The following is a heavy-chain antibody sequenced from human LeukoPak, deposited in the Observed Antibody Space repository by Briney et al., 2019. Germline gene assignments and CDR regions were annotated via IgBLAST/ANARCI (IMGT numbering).Heavy chain of an antibody. CDR2: IKQDGSEK. D-gene: IGHD1-1*01. V-gene: IGHV3-7*01. CDR3: ARGGSGNWNAPFDY. J-gene: IGHJ4*02. CDR1: GFSLSSYW. Sequence: GGSLRLSCAASGFSLSSYWMTWVRQAPGKGLEWVANIKQDGSEKNYVDSVKGRFTISRDNAKNSLYLQMNSLRAEDTAVYHCARGGSGNWNAPFDYWGQGTLVTVSS.